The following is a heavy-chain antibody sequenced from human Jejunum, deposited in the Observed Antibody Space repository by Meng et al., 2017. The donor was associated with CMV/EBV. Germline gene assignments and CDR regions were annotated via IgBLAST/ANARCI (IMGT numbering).Heavy chain of an antibody. CDR1: GFTFSSYT. Sequence: SGFTFSSYTMHWVRQPPGKGLQWVALISQDGSNKYYADSVKGRFTISRDNSKNTLYVQMNSLRPDDTAVYYCAREPQLEIDAFDIWGRGTRVTVSS. CDR3: AREPQLEIDAFDI. V-gene: IGHV3-30-3*01. D-gene: IGHD1-1*01. J-gene: IGHJ3*02. CDR2: ISQDGSNK.